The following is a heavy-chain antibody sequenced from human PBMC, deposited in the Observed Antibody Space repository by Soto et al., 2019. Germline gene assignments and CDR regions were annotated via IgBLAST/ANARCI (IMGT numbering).Heavy chain of an antibody. CDR3: ARRFMGRSWQQGYFDY. Sequence: SETLSLTCTVSGGSINRSSYYWGWIRQPPGKGLEWIGSIYYSGSTYYNPSLKSRVTISVDTSKNQFSLKLSSVTAADTAVYYCARRFMGRSWQQGYFDYWGQGTLVTVSS. CDR2: IYYSGST. V-gene: IGHV4-39*01. J-gene: IGHJ4*02. D-gene: IGHD6-13*01. CDR1: GGSINRSSYY.